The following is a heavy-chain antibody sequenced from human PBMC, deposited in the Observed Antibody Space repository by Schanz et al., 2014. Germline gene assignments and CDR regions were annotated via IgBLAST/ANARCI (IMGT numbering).Heavy chain of an antibody. CDR3: TRDRGALISHNDALDL. CDR2: TSTDGTKT. V-gene: IGHV3-30*04. D-gene: IGHD3-16*01. Sequence: VQLVESGGGLVKPGGSLRLSCAASGFNFRGHAMHWVRQAPGKGLEKVAVTSTDGTKTYYAASVRGRFTISRDNSKNTVYLQMNSLRSEDTAVYYCTRDRGALISHNDALDLWGQGTMVSVSS. CDR1: GFNFRGHA. J-gene: IGHJ3*01.